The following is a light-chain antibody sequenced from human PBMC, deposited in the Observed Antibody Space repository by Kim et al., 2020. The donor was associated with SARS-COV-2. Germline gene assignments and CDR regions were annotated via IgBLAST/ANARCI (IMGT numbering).Light chain of an antibody. CDR2: KVS. CDR3: MQGTHWPYT. CDR1: QGLVYNNGNTY. V-gene: IGKV2-30*01. Sequence: QQASLSCMSSQGLVYNNGNTYLNWFQQRPGHSPRRLIYKVSNRDSGVPDRFTGSGSGTDFTLEISRVEAEDAGLYYCMQGTHWPYTFGQGTKLEI. J-gene: IGKJ2*01.